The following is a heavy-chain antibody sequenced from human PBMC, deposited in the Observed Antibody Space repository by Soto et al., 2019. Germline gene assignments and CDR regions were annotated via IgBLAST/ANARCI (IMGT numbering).Heavy chain of an antibody. Sequence: EVQVLESGGGLVQPGGSLRLSCAASGFAFSSYAMSWVRQAPGKGLERVSSISGRGGSAYYADSVKGRFTITRDNSKNTLHLQMNSLRAEDTAVYYCAKASDYDDILTGLHWGQGTLVTVSA. CDR1: GFAFSSYA. CDR2: ISGRGGSA. V-gene: IGHV3-23*01. D-gene: IGHD3-9*01. CDR3: AKASDYDDILTGLH. J-gene: IGHJ4*02.